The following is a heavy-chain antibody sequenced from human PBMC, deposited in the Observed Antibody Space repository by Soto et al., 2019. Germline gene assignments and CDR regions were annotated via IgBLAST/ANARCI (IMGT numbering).Heavy chain of an antibody. V-gene: IGHV4-39*01. CDR2: IYYSGST. Sequence: QLQLQESGPGLVKPSETLSLTCTVSGGSISSSSYYWGWIRQPPGKGLEWSGSIYYSGSTYYNPSLKSRVTISVDTSTNQFSLKLSSVTSADTAVYYCARHSGRFDIWGQGTMVTVSS. CDR3: ARHSGRFDI. CDR1: GGSISSSSYY. J-gene: IGHJ3*02.